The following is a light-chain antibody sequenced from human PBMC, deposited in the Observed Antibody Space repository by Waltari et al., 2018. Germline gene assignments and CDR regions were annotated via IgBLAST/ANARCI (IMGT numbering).Light chain of an antibody. J-gene: IGKJ1*01. CDR2: WAS. Sequence: DIVMNQSPDSLAVSLGERATINCRSSQSLSYRSSYKNYLAWYQLKPGQPPRLLIYWASTRESGVPARFSGSGSGTDFTLTINGLQAEDVAVYYCQQYYGTPRTFGQGTKVEIK. CDR1: QSLSYRSSYKNY. CDR3: QQYYGTPRT. V-gene: IGKV4-1*01.